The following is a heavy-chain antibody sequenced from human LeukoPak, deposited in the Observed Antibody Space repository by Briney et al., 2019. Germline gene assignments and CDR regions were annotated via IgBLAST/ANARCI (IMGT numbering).Heavy chain of an antibody. CDR1: GFTFSSYG. D-gene: IGHD6-13*01. Sequence: PGGSLRLSRAASGFTFSSYGMHWVRQAPGKGLEWVAVISYDGSNKYYADSVKGRFTISRDNSKNTLYLQMNSLRAEDTAVYYCAKGRGSSSWYYFDYWGQGTLVTVSS. V-gene: IGHV3-30*18. CDR3: AKGRGSSSWYYFDY. CDR2: ISYDGSNK. J-gene: IGHJ4*02.